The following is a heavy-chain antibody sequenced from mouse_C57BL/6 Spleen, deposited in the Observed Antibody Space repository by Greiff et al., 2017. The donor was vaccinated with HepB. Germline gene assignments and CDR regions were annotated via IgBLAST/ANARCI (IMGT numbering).Heavy chain of an antibody. CDR2: IYPRSGNT. V-gene: IGHV1-81*01. D-gene: IGHD2-3*01. CDR1: GYTFTSHG. Sequence: QVQLQQSGAELARPGASVKLSCKASGYTFTSHGISWVKQRTGQGLEWIGEIYPRSGNTYYNEKFKGKATLTADKSSSTAYMELRSLTSEDSAVYFCAREGAYDGSLYAMDYWGQGTSVTVSS. J-gene: IGHJ4*01. CDR3: AREGAYDGSLYAMDY.